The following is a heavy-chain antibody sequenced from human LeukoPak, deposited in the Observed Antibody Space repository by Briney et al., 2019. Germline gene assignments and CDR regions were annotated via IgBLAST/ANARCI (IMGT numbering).Heavy chain of an antibody. D-gene: IGHD3-3*01. Sequence: SETLSLTCTVSGGSISSYYWSWIRQPPGKGLEWIGYIYYSGTTNYNPSLKSRVTISVDTSKNQFSLKLSSVTAADTAVYYCARDDFWSGYLFDYWGQGTLVTVSS. CDR1: GGSISSYY. V-gene: IGHV4-59*12. J-gene: IGHJ4*02. CDR2: IYYSGTT. CDR3: ARDDFWSGYLFDY.